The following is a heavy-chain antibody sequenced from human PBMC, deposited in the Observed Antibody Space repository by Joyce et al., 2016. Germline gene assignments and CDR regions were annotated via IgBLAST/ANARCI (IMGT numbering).Heavy chain of an antibody. D-gene: IGHD6-19*01. V-gene: IGHV2-70*04. J-gene: IGHJ5*02. CDR3: AHRSRSGWYGWFDP. CDR1: GVSLRDREMR. Sequence: QVTLKESGPAVLKPTQTLTLTCTLSGVSLRDREMRGSWLRQSRGKAPEWLGRIDWDDDVFYSTSLRTRLTISKDTSKNQVVLRMTIMDPADTATYYCAHRSRSGWYGWFDPWGQGTLVTVSS. CDR2: IDWDDDV.